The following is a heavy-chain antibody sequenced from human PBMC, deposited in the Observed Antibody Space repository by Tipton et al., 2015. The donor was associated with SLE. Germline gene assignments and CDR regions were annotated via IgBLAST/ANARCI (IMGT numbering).Heavy chain of an antibody. CDR2: ISSSSSYI. J-gene: IGHJ3*02. Sequence: LSLTCAASGFTFSSYSMNWVRQAPGKGLEWVSSISSSSSYIYYADSVKGRFTISRDNAKNSLYLQMNSLRAEDTAVYYCARLGAMVHSYAFDIWGQGTMVTVSS. CDR3: ARLGAMVHSYAFDI. V-gene: IGHV3-21*04. CDR1: GFTFSSYS. D-gene: IGHD5-18*01.